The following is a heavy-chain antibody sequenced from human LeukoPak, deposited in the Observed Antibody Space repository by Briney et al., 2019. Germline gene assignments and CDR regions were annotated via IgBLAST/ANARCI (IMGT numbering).Heavy chain of an antibody. V-gene: IGHV4-59*08. CDR2: IYYSGST. Sequence: SETLSLTCTVSGGSISSYYWSWIRQPPGKGLEWIGYIYYSGSTNYNPSLKSRVTISVDTSKNQFSLKLSSATAADTAVYYCATMVRGSIDYWGQGTLVTVSS. J-gene: IGHJ4*02. D-gene: IGHD3-10*01. CDR3: ATMVRGSIDY. CDR1: GGSISSYY.